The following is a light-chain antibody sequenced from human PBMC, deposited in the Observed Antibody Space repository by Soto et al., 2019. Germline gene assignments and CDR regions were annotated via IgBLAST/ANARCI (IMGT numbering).Light chain of an antibody. J-gene: IGLJ1*01. CDR3: SSYTSSSTLV. CDR2: DVS. Sequence: QSVLTQPASVFGSPGPSVTISCPGTSSDVGGYDYVSWYQQHPGKAPKLMIYDVSNRPSGVSDRFSGSKSGNTASLTISGLQAEDEADSYCSSYTSSSTLVFGTGTKVTVL. CDR1: SSDVGGYDY. V-gene: IGLV2-14*01.